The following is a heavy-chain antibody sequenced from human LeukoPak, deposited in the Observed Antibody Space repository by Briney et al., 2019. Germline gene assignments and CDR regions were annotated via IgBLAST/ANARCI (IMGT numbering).Heavy chain of an antibody. CDR2: ISSSSSYI. CDR1: GFTFSSYS. Sequence: GGSLRLSCAASGFTFSSYSMNWVRQAPGKGLEWVSSISSSSSYIYYADSVKGRFTISRDNAKNSLYLQMNSLRAEDTAVYYCARADYYDSRGYYDNFDYWGQGTLVTVSS. J-gene: IGHJ4*02. D-gene: IGHD3-22*01. V-gene: IGHV3-21*01. CDR3: ARADYYDSRGYYDNFDY.